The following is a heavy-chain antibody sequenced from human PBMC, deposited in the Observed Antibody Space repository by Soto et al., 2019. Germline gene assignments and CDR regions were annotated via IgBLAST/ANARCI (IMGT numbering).Heavy chain of an antibody. CDR1: GYTFTSYG. J-gene: IGHJ5*02. Sequence: ASVKVSCKASGYTFTSYGISWVRQAPGQGLEWMGWISAYNGNTNYAQKLQGRVTMTTDKSTSTAYMELRSLRYDDTAVYYCARGCSSTSCYPKRFDPRGQGTMVTVYS. D-gene: IGHD2-2*01. CDR3: ARGCSSTSCYPKRFDP. V-gene: IGHV1-18*04. CDR2: ISAYNGNT.